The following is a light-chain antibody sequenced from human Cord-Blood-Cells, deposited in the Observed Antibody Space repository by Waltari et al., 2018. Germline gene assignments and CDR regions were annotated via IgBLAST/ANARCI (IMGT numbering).Light chain of an antibody. J-gene: IGLJ1*01. CDR3: SSYAGSNNYV. CDR1: TSDVGGYNY. V-gene: IGLV2-8*01. CDR2: EVS. Sequence: QSALTQPPSASGSPGPSVTISCTGTTSDVGGYNYCSWYQDHPGKAPKLMIYEVSKRPSGVPDRFSGSKSGNTASLTVSGLQAEDEADYYCSSYAGSNNYVFGTGTKVTVL.